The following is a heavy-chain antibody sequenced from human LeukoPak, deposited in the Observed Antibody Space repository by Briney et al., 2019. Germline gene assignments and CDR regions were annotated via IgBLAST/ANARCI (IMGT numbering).Heavy chain of an antibody. D-gene: IGHD3-22*01. Sequence: GGSLSPSCAASGFTLSRYGMHWVRQAPGRGRERVAFIRSNGSNKYNADYVKGRFTISRDNSKNTLYLQMNSLRAEDTAVYYCATVPVTYDSSGLREAYFDYWGQGTLVTVSS. V-gene: IGHV3-30*02. J-gene: IGHJ4*02. CDR1: GFTLSRYG. CDR2: IRSNGSNK. CDR3: ATVPVTYDSSGLREAYFDY.